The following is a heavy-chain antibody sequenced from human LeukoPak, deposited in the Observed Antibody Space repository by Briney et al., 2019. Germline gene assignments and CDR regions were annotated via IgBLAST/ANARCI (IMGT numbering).Heavy chain of an antibody. D-gene: IGHD3-22*01. CDR1: GLTFSNYA. CDR3: AGGPSYYYDSRWLDP. Sequence: PGGSLRLSCAASGLTFSNYAMSWVRQAPGKGLDWVSAISGTGGTTYYADSVKGRFTISRDNFKNTLYLQMNSLRAEDTAVYYCAGGPSYYYDSRWLDPWGQGTLVTVSS. CDR2: ISGTGGTT. J-gene: IGHJ5*02. V-gene: IGHV3-23*01.